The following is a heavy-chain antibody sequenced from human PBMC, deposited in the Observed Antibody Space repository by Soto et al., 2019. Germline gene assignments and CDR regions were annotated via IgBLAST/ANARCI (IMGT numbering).Heavy chain of an antibody. CDR3: AAVVPRASDAFDI. CDR1: GFTFTSSA. J-gene: IGHJ3*02. CDR2: IVVGSGST. Sequence: SVKVSCKASGFTFTSSAVQWVRQARGQRLEWIGWIVVGSGSTNYAQKFQERVTITRDMSTSTAYMELSSLRSEDTAVYYCAAVVPRASDAFDIWGQGTMVTVSS. D-gene: IGHD6-6*01. V-gene: IGHV1-58*01.